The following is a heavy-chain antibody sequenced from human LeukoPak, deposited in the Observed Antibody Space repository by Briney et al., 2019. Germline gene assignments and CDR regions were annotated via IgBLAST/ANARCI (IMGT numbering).Heavy chain of an antibody. CDR2: IWYDGSNK. CDR1: GFTFSSYG. CDR3: ARDRCPTLTFFDY. V-gene: IGHV3-33*01. D-gene: IGHD4-17*01. Sequence: PGRSLRLSCAASGFTFSSYGMHWVRQAPGKGVEGGAVIWYDGSNKYYADSVKGGFTISRDNDKNKLYLQMDSLRAEDTAGYYCARDRCPTLTFFDYWAQGTLVTVSS. J-gene: IGHJ4*02.